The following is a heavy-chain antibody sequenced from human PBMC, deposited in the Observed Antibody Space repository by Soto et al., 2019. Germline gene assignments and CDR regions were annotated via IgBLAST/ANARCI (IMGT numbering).Heavy chain of an antibody. D-gene: IGHD6-19*01. CDR1: GGSFNYYY. CDR2: INHSGST. Sequence: QVQLQQWGAGLLKPSETLSLTCAVSGGSFNYYYWTWIRQSPGKGLEWIGEINHSGSTNYNPSLKGRVTMSVDTSKNQFSLNLTSVTAADTAVYYCARGGGSGWYCDYWGQGALVTVSS. J-gene: IGHJ4*02. CDR3: ARGGGSGWYCDY. V-gene: IGHV4-34*01.